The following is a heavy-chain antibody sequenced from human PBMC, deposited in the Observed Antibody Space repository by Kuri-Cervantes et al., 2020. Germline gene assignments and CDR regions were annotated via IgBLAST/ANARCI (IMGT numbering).Heavy chain of an antibody. Sequence: GESLKISCEASGLIFSNYGMHWVRHAPGKGLEWVAVIDYDGKNKCYADSVKGRFTISRDNAKNTLYLQMNSLRAEDTAVYYCARGYGGYDGGDYWGQGTLVTVSS. V-gene: IGHV3-30*12. CDR2: IDYDGKNK. D-gene: IGHD5-12*01. CDR1: GLIFSNYG. CDR3: ARGYGGYDGGDY. J-gene: IGHJ4*01.